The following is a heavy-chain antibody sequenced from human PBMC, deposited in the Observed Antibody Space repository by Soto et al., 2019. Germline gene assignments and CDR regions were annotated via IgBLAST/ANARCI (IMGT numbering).Heavy chain of an antibody. CDR2: IYYSGSP. D-gene: IGHD3-9*01. Sequence: SETLSLTCTVSGGSISSSSYYWGWIRQPPGKGLEWIGSIYYSGSPYYNPSLKRRVTISVGTSKNQFPLKLSVVAAADTAVYYCARPMAILRYFQWLYYSIDVWAQGTTVTVS. V-gene: IGHV4-39*01. CDR1: GGSISSSSYY. CDR3: ARPMAILRYFQWLYYSIDV. J-gene: IGHJ6*02.